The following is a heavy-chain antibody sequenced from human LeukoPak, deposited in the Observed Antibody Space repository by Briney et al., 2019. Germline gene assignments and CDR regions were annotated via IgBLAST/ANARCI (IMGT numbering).Heavy chain of an antibody. J-gene: IGHJ6*04. CDR1: GFSFNTHS. V-gene: IGHV3-21*01. D-gene: IGHD2-15*01. CDR2: LSSSSRDI. Sequence: GGSLRLSCAASGFSFNTHSMNWVRQAPGKGLEWISSLSSSSRDIYYADSVKGRFTISRDNAKNSLYLQMNSLRAEDTAVYYCARGCSGDSRYLILGMDVWGKGTTVTVSS. CDR3: ARGCSGDSRYLILGMDV.